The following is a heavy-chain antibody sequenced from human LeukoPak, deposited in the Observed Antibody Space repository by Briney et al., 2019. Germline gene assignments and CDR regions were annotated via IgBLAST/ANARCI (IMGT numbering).Heavy chain of an antibody. CDR1: GFTFSRSG. CDR3: ARDPAPQGWFDS. V-gene: IGHV3-30*02. Sequence: GGSLRLSCAASGFTFSRSGMHWVRQAPGKGLEWVSFIRYDGGESFYGDSVKGRFTISRDNAKNILYLQMNSLRAEDTAVYHCARDPAPQGWFDSWGQGTLVTVSS. CDR2: IRYDGGES. J-gene: IGHJ5*01.